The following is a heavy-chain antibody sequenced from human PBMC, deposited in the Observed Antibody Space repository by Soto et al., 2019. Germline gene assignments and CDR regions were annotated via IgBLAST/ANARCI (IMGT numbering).Heavy chain of an antibody. J-gene: IGHJ4*02. CDR2: IIPIFGTA. Sequence: GASVKVSCKASGGTFSSYAISWVRQAPGQGLEWMGGIIPIFGTANYAQKFQGRVTMTADESTSTAYMELSSLRSEDTAVYYCARGTSSREKDFWSGYYTGWGQGTLVTVSS. CDR3: ARGTSSREKDFWSGYYTG. D-gene: IGHD3-3*01. V-gene: IGHV1-69*13. CDR1: GGTFSSYA.